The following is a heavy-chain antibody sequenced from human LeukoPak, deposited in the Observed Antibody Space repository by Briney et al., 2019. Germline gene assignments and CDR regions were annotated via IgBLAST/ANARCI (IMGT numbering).Heavy chain of an antibody. J-gene: IGHJ4*02. CDR2: FYTSGSA. Sequence: SETLSLTCTVSGYSISSSYWSWIRQHAGKGLEWIGRFYTSGSANYNPSLKSRVSMSVDTSKNLLSLKLTSVTAADTAVYYCARGGGASPSDYWGQGTLVTVSS. V-gene: IGHV4-4*07. CDR1: GYSISSSY. D-gene: IGHD2-2*01. CDR3: ARGGGASPSDY.